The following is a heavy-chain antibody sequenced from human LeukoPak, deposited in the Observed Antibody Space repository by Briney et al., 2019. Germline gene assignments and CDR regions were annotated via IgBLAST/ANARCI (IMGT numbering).Heavy chain of an antibody. Sequence: ESGGSLRLSCAASGFTFSSYSMNWVRQAPGKGLEWVSYISSSSSTIYYADSVKGRITISRDNAKNSLYLQMNSLRAEDTAVYYCARDAALGSWANNWFDPWGQGTLVTVSS. V-gene: IGHV3-48*01. J-gene: IGHJ5*02. CDR2: ISSSSSTI. CDR1: GFTFSSYS. CDR3: ARDAALGSWANNWFDP. D-gene: IGHD6-13*01.